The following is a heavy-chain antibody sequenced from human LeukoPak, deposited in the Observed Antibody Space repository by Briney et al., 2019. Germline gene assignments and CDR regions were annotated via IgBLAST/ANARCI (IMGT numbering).Heavy chain of an antibody. CDR3: AKAFPGIAVAGFDY. CDR2: IKEDGSEK. J-gene: IGHJ4*02. Sequence: GGSLRLSCAASGFTFSTYWMNWVRQAPGKGLEWVANIKEDGSEKYYVDSVKGRFTISRDNAKNSLYLQMNSLRAEDTALYYCAKAFPGIAVAGFDYWGQGTLVTVSS. CDR1: GFTFSTYW. D-gene: IGHD6-19*01. V-gene: IGHV3-7*03.